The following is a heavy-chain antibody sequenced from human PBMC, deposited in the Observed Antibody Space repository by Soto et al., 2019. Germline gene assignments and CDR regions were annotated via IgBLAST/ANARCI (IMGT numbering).Heavy chain of an antibody. J-gene: IGHJ5*02. CDR2: ISSNGGST. CDR1: GFTFNSYA. D-gene: IGHD6-13*01. V-gene: IGHV3-64D*08. Sequence: PGGSLRLSCSASGFTFNSYAMHWVRQAAGKGMEYVSAISSNGGSTYYADSVKGRFTISRDNSKNTLYLQMSSLRAEDTAVYYCVKDSSSWWAYNWFDPWGQGTLVTVPS. CDR3: VKDSSSWWAYNWFDP.